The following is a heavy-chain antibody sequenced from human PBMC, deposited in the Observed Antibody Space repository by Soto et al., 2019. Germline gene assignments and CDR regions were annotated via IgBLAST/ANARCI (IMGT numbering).Heavy chain of an antibody. D-gene: IGHD2-15*01. CDR3: ARDCSGGICYGYYFDY. CDR2: IKRDGSEK. V-gene: IGHV3-7*01. CDR1: GFTLSSYW. J-gene: IGHJ4*02. Sequence: EVQLVESGGGLVQPGGSLRLSCATSGFTLSSYWMSWVRQAPGKGLEWVANIKRDGSEKYYVDSVQGRFTISRDNDKNSLYLQMNSLRAEDTALYYCARDCSGGICYGYYFDYWGQGTLVTVSS.